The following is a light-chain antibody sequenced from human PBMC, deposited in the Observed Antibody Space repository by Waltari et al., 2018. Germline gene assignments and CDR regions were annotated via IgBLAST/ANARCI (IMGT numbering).Light chain of an antibody. CDR3: CSYAGSYTLL. Sequence: QSALTQPRSVSGFPGQSVTISCTGTSSDVGASHYVSWYQQHPGKAPKLMIFDVTKRPSGVPDRLSGSKSGNTASLTISGLQAEDEADYYCCSYAGSYTLLFGGGTKLTVL. V-gene: IGLV2-11*01. CDR2: DVT. CDR1: SSDVGASHY. J-gene: IGLJ2*01.